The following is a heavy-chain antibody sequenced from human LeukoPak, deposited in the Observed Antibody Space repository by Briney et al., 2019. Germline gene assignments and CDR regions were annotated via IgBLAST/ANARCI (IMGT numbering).Heavy chain of an antibody. Sequence: GGSLRLSCAASGFTFSSYAMHWARQAPGKGLEWVAVISYDGSNKYYADSVKGRFTISRDNSKNTLYLQMNSLRAEDTAVYYCARFGELLYGMDVWGQGTTVTISS. CDR1: GFTFSSYA. CDR2: ISYDGSNK. V-gene: IGHV3-30-3*01. D-gene: IGHD3-10*01. J-gene: IGHJ6*02. CDR3: ARFGELLYGMDV.